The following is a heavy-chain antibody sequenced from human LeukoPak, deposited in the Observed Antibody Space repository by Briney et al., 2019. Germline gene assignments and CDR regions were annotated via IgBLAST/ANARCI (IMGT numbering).Heavy chain of an antibody. J-gene: IGHJ3*02. Sequence: PSETLSLTCTVPGGSISSYYWSWIRQPPGKGLEWIGYIYYSGSTNYNPSLKRRVTISVDTSKNQFSLKLSSVTAADTAVYYCARLIGSSSSGYYGAFDIWGQGTMVTVSS. CDR3: ARLIGSSSSGYYGAFDI. D-gene: IGHD3-22*01. CDR1: GGSISSYY. CDR2: IYYSGST. V-gene: IGHV4-59*08.